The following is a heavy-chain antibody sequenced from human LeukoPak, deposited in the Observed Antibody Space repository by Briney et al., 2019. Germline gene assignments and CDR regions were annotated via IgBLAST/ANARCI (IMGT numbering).Heavy chain of an antibody. CDR3: ARGRQDNIYYDSSGSHFDP. CDR1: GFTFSSYW. CDR2: INSDGSST. Sequence: SGGSLRLSCAASGFTFSSYWMHWVRQAPGKGLVWVSRINSDGSSTSYADSVKGRFTISRDNAKNTLYLQMNSLRAEDTAVYYCARGRQDNIYYDSSGSHFDPWGQGTLVTVSS. V-gene: IGHV3-74*01. J-gene: IGHJ5*02. D-gene: IGHD3-22*01.